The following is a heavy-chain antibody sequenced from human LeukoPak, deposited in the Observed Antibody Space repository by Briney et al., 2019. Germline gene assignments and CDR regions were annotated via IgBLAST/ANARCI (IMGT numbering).Heavy chain of an antibody. CDR2: IRYDGSNK. J-gene: IGHJ6*02. Sequence: PGGSLRLSCAASGFTFSSYGMHWVRQAPGKGLEWVAFIRYDGSNKYYADSVKGRFTISRDNSKNTLYLQMNSLRAEDTAVYYCASPQVGATRDYYYYGMDVWGQGTTVTVSS. V-gene: IGHV3-30*02. CDR1: GFTFSSYG. CDR3: ASPQVGATRDYYYYGMDV. D-gene: IGHD1-26*01.